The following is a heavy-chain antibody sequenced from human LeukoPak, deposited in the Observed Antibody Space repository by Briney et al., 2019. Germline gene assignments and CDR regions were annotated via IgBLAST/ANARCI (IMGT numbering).Heavy chain of an antibody. V-gene: IGHV4-61*02. Sequence: PSQTLSLTCTVSGNSISSGDNYWSWIRQPAGKGLEWIVRIYTSGSTNYNPSLKIRVTISGDTSKNQFSLRLSSVTAADTAVYYCARASYSYDINGWVPFDYWGQGTLVTVSS. CDR1: GNSISSGDNY. J-gene: IGHJ4*02. CDR3: ARASYSYDINGWVPFDY. D-gene: IGHD3-22*01. CDR2: IYTSGST.